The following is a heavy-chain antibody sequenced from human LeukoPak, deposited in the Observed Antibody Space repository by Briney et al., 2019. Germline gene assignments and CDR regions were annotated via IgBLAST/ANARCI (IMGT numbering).Heavy chain of an antibody. Sequence: PGGSLRLSCAASGFTFSTYARNWVRQAPAKGLEWVSTIGGGGPTTDYADSVKDRFTISRDNSKNTLYLQMNSLRAEDTAVYFCARGFLGGTDQYFDSWGQGTLVTVSS. CDR3: ARGFLGGTDQYFDS. CDR2: IGGGGPTT. D-gene: IGHD6-19*01. V-gene: IGHV3-23*01. J-gene: IGHJ4*02. CDR1: GFTFSTYA.